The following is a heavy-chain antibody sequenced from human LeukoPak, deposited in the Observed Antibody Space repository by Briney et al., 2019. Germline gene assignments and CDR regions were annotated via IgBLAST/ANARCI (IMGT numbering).Heavy chain of an antibody. Sequence: SETLSLTCAVSGYSISSGYYWGWIRQPPGKGLEWIGSIYHSGSTYYNPSLKSRVTMSVDTSKNQFSLKLSSVTAADTAVYYCARGAPGYCSGGSCYTPFFDYWGQGTLVTVSS. D-gene: IGHD2-15*01. J-gene: IGHJ4*02. V-gene: IGHV4-38-2*01. CDR2: IYHSGST. CDR3: ARGAPGYCSGGSCYTPFFDY. CDR1: GYSISSGYY.